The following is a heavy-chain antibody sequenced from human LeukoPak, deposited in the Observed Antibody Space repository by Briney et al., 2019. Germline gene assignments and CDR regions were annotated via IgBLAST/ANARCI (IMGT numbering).Heavy chain of an antibody. CDR3: ARDLSRYSYGYGY. CDR2: ISSSGSTI. CDR1: GFTFSDYY. D-gene: IGHD5-18*01. Sequence: GGSLRLSCAASGFTFSDYYMSWMRQAPGKGLEWVSYISSSGSTIYYADSVKGRFTISRDNAKNSLYLQMNSLRAEDTTVYYSARDLSRYSYGYGYWGQRTLGTVSS. J-gene: IGHJ4*02. V-gene: IGHV3-11*04.